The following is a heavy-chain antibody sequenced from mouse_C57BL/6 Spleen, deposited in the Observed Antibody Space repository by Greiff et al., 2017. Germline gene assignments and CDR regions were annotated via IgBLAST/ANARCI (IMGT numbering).Heavy chain of an antibody. CDR2: IYPGDGDT. D-gene: IGHD3-1*01. CDR3: ARGGLSGHFDY. J-gene: IGHJ2*01. Sequence: VQLQQSGAELVKPGASVKISCKASGYAFSSYWMNWVKQRPGKGLEWIGQIYPGDGDTNYNGKFKGKATLTADKSSSTAYMQLSSLTSEDSAVYFCARGGLSGHFDYWGQGTTLTVSS. CDR1: GYAFSSYW. V-gene: IGHV1-80*01.